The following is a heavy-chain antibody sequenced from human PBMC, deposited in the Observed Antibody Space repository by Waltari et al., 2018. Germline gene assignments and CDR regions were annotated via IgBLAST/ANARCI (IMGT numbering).Heavy chain of an antibody. Sequence: QVQLVQSGAEVKKPGASVKVSCKASGYTFTGYYMHWVRQVPGQGLEWMGWINPNSGGTNYAQKFQGRVTMTRDTSISTAYMELSRLRSDDTVVYYCARSGYSSGWYGLYFDYWGQGTLVTVSS. CDR3: ARSGYSSGWYGLYFDY. CDR2: INPNSGGT. D-gene: IGHD6-19*01. J-gene: IGHJ4*02. CDR1: GYTFTGYY. V-gene: IGHV1-2*02.